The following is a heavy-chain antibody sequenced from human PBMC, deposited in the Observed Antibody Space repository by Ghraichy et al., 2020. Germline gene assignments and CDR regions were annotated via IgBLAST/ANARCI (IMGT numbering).Heavy chain of an antibody. CDR2: IYYSGST. CDR1: GGSISSYY. CDR3: SGGDYVAESSTRVYYYYYMAG. Sequence: SETLSLTCTVSGGSISSYYWSWIRQPQGKGLEWVGYIYYSGSTNYNPTLKSRVTISVDTSKTKFSLTLSSVTAAATALYYCSGGDYVAESSTRVYYYYYMAGCGKGTTVTVSS. V-gene: IGHV4-59*01. J-gene: IGHJ6*03. D-gene: IGHD4-17*01.